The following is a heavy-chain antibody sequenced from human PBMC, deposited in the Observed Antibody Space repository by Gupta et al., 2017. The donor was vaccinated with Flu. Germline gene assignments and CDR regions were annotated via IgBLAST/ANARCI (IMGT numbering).Heavy chain of an antibody. J-gene: IGHJ5*02. Sequence: IRQPPGKGLEWIGYIYYSGSTNYNPSLKSRVTISVDTSKNQFSLKLSSVTAADTAVYYCARRPGSTSVNWFDPWGQGTLVTVSS. V-gene: IGHV4-59*08. CDR3: ARRPGSTSVNWFDP. CDR2: IYYSGST. D-gene: IGHD2-2*01.